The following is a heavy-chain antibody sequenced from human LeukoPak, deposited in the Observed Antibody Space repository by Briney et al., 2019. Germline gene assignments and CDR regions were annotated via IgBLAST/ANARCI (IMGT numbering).Heavy chain of an antibody. CDR1: GGSMSSHY. J-gene: IGHJ3*02. D-gene: IGHD1-26*01. V-gene: IGHV4-59*08. Sequence: NPSETLSLTCTVSGGSMSSHYWSWIRQPPGKGLEWIGYIYDSGSTNYDPSLKSRVTISVDTSNNQFSLKLNSVTAADTAVYYCARHGTSGIYRRPFDTWGQGTMVTVSS. CDR3: ARHGTSGIYRRPFDT. CDR2: IYDSGST.